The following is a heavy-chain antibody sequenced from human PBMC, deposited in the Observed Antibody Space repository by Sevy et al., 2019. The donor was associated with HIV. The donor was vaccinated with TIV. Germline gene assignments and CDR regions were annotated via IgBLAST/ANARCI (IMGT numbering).Heavy chain of an antibody. Sequence: SETLSLTCTVSGGSISGYYWSWIRQPPGKGLEWIGYFYYSGRTNYNPSLKSRVTISVDTSKNQFSLNLGSVTAADTAMYYCATCSPDYYYGMDVWGQGTTVTVSS. D-gene: IGHD2-15*01. J-gene: IGHJ6*02. CDR1: GGSISGYY. CDR2: FYYSGRT. V-gene: IGHV4-59*03. CDR3: ATCSPDYYYGMDV.